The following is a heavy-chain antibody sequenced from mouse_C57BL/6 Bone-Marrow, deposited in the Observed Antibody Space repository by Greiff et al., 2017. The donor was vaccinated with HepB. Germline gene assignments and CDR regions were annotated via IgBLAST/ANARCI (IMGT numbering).Heavy chain of an antibody. CDR1: GYSITSDY. D-gene: IGHD1-1*01. V-gene: IGHV3-8*01. CDR3: ARYGDYGSSYVGYFDV. Sequence: EVQGVESGPGLAKPSQTLSLTCSVTGYSITSDYWNWIRKFPGNKLEYMGYISYSGSTYYNPSPKSRNSIIRDTSKNQYYLQLNSVTTEDTATYYCARYGDYGSSYVGYFDVWGTGTTITVSS. CDR2: ISYSGST. J-gene: IGHJ1*03.